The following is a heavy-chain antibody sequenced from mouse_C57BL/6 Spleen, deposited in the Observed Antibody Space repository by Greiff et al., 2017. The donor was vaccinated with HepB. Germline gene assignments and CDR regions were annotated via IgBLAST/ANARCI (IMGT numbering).Heavy chain of an antibody. CDR1: GYTFTSYW. D-gene: IGHD1-1*01. J-gene: IGHJ2*01. V-gene: IGHV1-69*01. CDR2: IDPSDSYT. Sequence: QVQLQQSGAELVMPGASVKLSCKASGYTFTSYWMHWVKQRPGQGLEWIGEIDPSDSYTNYNQKFKGKSTLTVDKSSSTAYMQLSSLTSEDSAVYYCARRGGSSLDYWGQGTTLTVSS. CDR3: ARRGGSSLDY.